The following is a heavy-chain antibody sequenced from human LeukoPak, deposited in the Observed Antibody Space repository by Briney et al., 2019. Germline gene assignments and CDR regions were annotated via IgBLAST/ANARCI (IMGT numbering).Heavy chain of an antibody. Sequence: GGSLRLSCAASAGFPFSDYWMNWVGQAPGKGLEWVAIIKQDGREKLYVDSVKGRFTISRDNAKGSLYLQMNSLRAEDTAVYYCVSGIGWLPDYWGQGTLVTVSS. D-gene: IGHD6-19*01. J-gene: IGHJ4*02. V-gene: IGHV3-7*03. CDR3: VSGIGWLPDY. CDR1: AGFPFSDYW. CDR2: IKQDGREK.